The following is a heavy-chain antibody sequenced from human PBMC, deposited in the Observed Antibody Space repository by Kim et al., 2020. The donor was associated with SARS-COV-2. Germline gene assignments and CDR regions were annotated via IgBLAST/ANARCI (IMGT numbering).Heavy chain of an antibody. Sequence: SVKGRLTIPRDNSKNTLYLKMNRLGAEDTAVYYCARDCGYSSAWPKYFDYWGQGNLVTVSS. V-gene: IGHV3-30*01. CDR3: ARDCGYSSAWPKYFDY. J-gene: IGHJ4*02. D-gene: IGHD6-25*01.